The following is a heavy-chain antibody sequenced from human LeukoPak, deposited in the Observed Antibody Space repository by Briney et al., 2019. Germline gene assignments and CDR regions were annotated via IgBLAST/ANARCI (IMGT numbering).Heavy chain of an antibody. CDR3: ARGGRVTYYDILTGYFEGRPLDY. D-gene: IGHD3-9*01. CDR1: GGSISSGGYY. V-gene: IGHV4-31*03. J-gene: IGHJ4*02. Sequence: SQTLSLTCTVSGGSISSGGYYWSWIRQHPGKGLEWIGYIYYSGSTYYNPSFKSRVTISVDTSKNQFSLKLSSVTAADTAVYYCARGGRVTYYDILTGYFEGRPLDYWGQGTLVTVSS. CDR2: IYYSGST.